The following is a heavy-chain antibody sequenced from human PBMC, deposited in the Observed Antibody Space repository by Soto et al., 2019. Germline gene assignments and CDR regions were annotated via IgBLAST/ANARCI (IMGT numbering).Heavy chain of an antibody. CDR1: GFTFSSYG. CDR2: IWYDGSNK. CDR3: ARDPFTPYGSGRHPLYFDY. Sequence: QSGGSQRLSCAASGFTFSSYGMHWVRQAPGKGLEWVAVIWYDGSNKYYADSVKGRFTISRDNSKNTLYLQMNSLRAEDTAVYYCARDPFTPYGSGRHPLYFDYWGQGTLVTVSS. J-gene: IGHJ4*02. D-gene: IGHD3-10*01. V-gene: IGHV3-33*01.